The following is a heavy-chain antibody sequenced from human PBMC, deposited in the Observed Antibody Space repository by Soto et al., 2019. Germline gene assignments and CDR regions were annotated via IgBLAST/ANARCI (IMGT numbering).Heavy chain of an antibody. J-gene: IGHJ1*01. V-gene: IGHV1-18*01. D-gene: IGHD1-26*01. CDR3: ARRVVGAIVWGGSFQH. Sequence: NLQGRVTMTTDTSTSTAYMELRSLRSDDTAVYYCARRVVGAIVWGGSFQHWGQGTLVTVSS.